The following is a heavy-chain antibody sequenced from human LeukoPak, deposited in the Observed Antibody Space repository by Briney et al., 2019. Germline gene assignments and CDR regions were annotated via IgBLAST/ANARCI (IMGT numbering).Heavy chain of an antibody. CDR2: INHSGST. D-gene: IGHD5-24*01. V-gene: IGHV4-34*01. J-gene: IGHJ6*02. Sequence: SETLSLTCAVYGGSFSGYYWSWVRQPPGKGLEWIGEINHSGSTNYNPSLKSRVTISVDTSKNQFSLKLSSVTAADTAVYYCAREGYSEPDYYYGMDVWGQGTTATVSS. CDR3: AREGYSEPDYYYGMDV. CDR1: GGSFSGYY.